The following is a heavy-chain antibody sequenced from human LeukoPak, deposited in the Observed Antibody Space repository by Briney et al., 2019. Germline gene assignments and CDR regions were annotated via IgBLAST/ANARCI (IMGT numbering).Heavy chain of an antibody. J-gene: IGHJ4*02. V-gene: IGHV3-23*01. CDR2: ISGSGGST. Sequence: GGSLRLSCAASGFTFSSYAMSWVRQAPGKGLEWVSAISGSGGSTYYADSVKGRFTISRDNSKNTLYLQMNSLRAEDTAVYYCAASSGWYSYYFDYWGQGTLVTVSS. CDR3: AASSGWYSYYFDY. CDR1: GFTFSSYA. D-gene: IGHD6-19*01.